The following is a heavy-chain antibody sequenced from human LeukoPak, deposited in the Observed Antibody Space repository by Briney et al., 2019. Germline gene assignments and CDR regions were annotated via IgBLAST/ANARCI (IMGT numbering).Heavy chain of an antibody. D-gene: IGHD2-21*02. J-gene: IGHJ4*02. V-gene: IGHV3-7*01. CDR2: IKQDGSEK. CDR1: GFTFSSYW. CDR3: ARDIVAVTAILDY. Sequence: PGGSLRLSCAASGFTFSSYWMSWVRQAPGKGLEWVANIKQDGSEKYYMDSVKGRFTISRDNAKNSLYLQMNSLRAEDTAVYYCARDIVAVTAILDYWGQGTLVTVSS.